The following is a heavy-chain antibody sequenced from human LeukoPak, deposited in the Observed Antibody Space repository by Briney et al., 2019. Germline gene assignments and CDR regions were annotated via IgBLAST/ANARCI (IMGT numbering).Heavy chain of an antibody. J-gene: IGHJ4*02. V-gene: IGHV3-21*04. CDR3: ASERDYGSGSYYNPFADY. CDR1: GFTFSSYS. Sequence: KPGGSLRLSCAASGFTFSSYSMNWVRQAPGKGLEWVSSISSSSSYIYYADSVKGRFTISRDNAKNSRYLQMNSLRAEDTAVYYCASERDYGSGSYYNPFADYWGQGTLVTVSS. D-gene: IGHD3-10*01. CDR2: ISSSSSYI.